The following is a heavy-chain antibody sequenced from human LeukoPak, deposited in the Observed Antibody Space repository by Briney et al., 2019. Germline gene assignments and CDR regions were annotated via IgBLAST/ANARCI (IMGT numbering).Heavy chain of an antibody. CDR1: GYTFRNYY. Sequence: ASVKVSCKASGYTFRNYYIHWVRQAPGQGLEWMGILNPAASTTTFAQEFQGRVTVTRDTSTSTVYMELSSLRSEDTAVYYCARDTVPNMVTVIDYWGQGTLVTVSS. CDR2: LNPAASTT. CDR3: ARDTVPNMVTVIDY. V-gene: IGHV1-46*01. D-gene: IGHD5-18*01. J-gene: IGHJ4*02.